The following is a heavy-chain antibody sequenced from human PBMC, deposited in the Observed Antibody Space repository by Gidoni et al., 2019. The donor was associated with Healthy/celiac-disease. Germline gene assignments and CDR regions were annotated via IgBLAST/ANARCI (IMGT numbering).Heavy chain of an antibody. D-gene: IGHD6-19*01. CDR1: GGTFSSYA. Sequence: QVQLVQSGAEVKKPGSSVKVSCKASGGTFSSYAISWVRQAPGQGLEWMGGISPIFGTANYAQKFQGRVTITADESTSTAYMELSSLRSEDTAVYYCARTKSIAVAGTPVPLDYWGQGTLVTVSS. J-gene: IGHJ4*02. CDR3: ARTKSIAVAGTPVPLDY. CDR2: ISPIFGTA. V-gene: IGHV1-69*01.